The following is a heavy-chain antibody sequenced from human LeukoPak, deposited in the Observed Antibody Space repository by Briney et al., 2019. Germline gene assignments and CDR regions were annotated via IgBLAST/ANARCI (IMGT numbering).Heavy chain of an antibody. CDR1: GFTFSRFW. CDR3: ARDGEGCTFDI. Sequence: GSLRLSCGASGFTFSRFWTNWFGQAPGRGLEWVANIDHSGGRNSYVASVKGRFTISRDNAKNSLFLEMSSLRADDTAVYFSARDGEGCTFDIWGQGTTVTVSS. J-gene: IGHJ3*02. V-gene: IGHV3-7*03. CDR2: IDHSGGRN. D-gene: IGHD2-21*01.